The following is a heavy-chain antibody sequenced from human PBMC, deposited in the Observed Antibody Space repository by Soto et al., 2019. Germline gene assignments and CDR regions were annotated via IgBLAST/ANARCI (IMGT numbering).Heavy chain of an antibody. CDR2: IIPIFCTA. Sequence: SVKVACKASGGTFSSYAISWVRQAPGQGLDWMGGIIPIFCTANYAQKFQGRVTITADESTSTAYMELSRLRSEDTAVYYCARDQESPYYYDSSGYYYYGMDVWGQGTTVTVSS. V-gene: IGHV1-69*13. J-gene: IGHJ6*02. CDR3: ARDQESPYYYDSSGYYYYGMDV. D-gene: IGHD3-22*01. CDR1: GGTFSSYA.